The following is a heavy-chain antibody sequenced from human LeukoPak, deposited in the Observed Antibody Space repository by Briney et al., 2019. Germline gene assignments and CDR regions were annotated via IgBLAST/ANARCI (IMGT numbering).Heavy chain of an antibody. J-gene: IGHJ4*02. Sequence: KSGGSLRLSCAASGFTFSDYYMSWIRQAPGKGLEWVSYISSSGSTIYYADSVKGRFTISRDNAKSSLYLQMNSLRAEDTAVYYCARDLSSDYGSGSYLNWGQGTLVTVSS. CDR1: GFTFSDYY. CDR2: ISSSGSTI. CDR3: ARDLSSDYGSGSYLN. D-gene: IGHD3-10*01. V-gene: IGHV3-11*01.